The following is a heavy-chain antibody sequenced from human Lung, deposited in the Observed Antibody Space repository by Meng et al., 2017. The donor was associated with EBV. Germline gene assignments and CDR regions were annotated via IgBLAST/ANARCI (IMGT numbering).Heavy chain of an antibody. J-gene: IGHJ4*02. V-gene: IGHV4-34*01. CDR2: INYSGIT. Sequence: VRLQPWGDGLLKPSETLSLPCGVPGRSFSSSYWSWIRQPPGKGLEWIGQINYSGITNYNPSLKSRVTISVDTSKNQFSLSLNSVTAADTAVYYCARGGTSSAPFDYWGQGTLVTVSS. CDR1: GRSFSSSY. D-gene: IGHD2-2*01. CDR3: ARGGTSSAPFDY.